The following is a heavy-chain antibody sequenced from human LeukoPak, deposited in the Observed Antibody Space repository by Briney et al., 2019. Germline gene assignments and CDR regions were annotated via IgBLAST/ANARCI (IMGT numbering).Heavy chain of an antibody. CDR3: AGAYCGGDCYSGRAFDI. J-gene: IGHJ3*02. D-gene: IGHD2-21*02. Sequence: SETLSLTCTVSGGSISSYYWSWIRQPAGKGLEWIGRIDTSGNTNYKPSLKSRVTMSVDTSKKQFSLKLSSVTAADTAVYYCAGAYCGGDCYSGRAFDIWGQGTMVTVSS. CDR2: IDTSGNT. CDR1: GGSISSYY. V-gene: IGHV4-4*07.